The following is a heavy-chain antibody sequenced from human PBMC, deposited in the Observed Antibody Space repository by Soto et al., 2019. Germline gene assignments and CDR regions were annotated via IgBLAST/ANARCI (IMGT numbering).Heavy chain of an antibody. CDR1: GYTFTSYA. CDR2: INAGNGNT. V-gene: IGHV1-3*01. J-gene: IGHJ6*02. D-gene: IGHD6-13*01. Sequence: GASVKVSCKASGYTFTSYAMHWVRQAPGQRLEWMGWINAGNGNTKYSQKFQGRVTITRDTSASTAYMELSSLRSEDTAVYYCARGAQQLVFYYYYYGMDVWGQGTTVTVSS. CDR3: ARGAQQLVFYYYYYGMDV.